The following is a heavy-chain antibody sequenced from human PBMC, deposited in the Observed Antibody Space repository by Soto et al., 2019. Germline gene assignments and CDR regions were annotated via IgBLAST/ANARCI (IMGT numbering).Heavy chain of an antibody. Sequence: PSQTLSLTCAISGDSISSNSAAWSWIRQSPSRGLEWLGRTYYRSKWYYEYAVPVKGRITIKSDTSKNQFSLQLDSVSPEDTAVYYCARAQGPGSYDYWGQGTPVTVSS. V-gene: IGHV6-1*01. J-gene: IGHJ4*02. CDR3: ARAQGPGSYDY. D-gene: IGHD3-10*01. CDR1: GDSISSNSAA. CDR2: TYYRSKWYY.